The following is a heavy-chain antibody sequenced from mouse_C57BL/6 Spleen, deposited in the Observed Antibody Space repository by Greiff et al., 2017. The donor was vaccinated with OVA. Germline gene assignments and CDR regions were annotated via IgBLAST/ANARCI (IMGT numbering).Heavy chain of an antibody. CDR2: IDPEDGET. CDR1: GFNIKDYY. V-gene: IGHV14-2*01. CDR3: ARRYGRSGYYFDD. J-gene: IGHJ2*01. D-gene: IGHD1-1*01. Sequence: LVESGAELVKPGASVKLSCTASGFNIKDYYMHWVKQRTEQGLEWIGRIDPEDGETKSAPKFQGKATITADTSSNTAYLQLSSLTSADTAVEYGARRYGRSGYYFDDWGQGTTLTVAS.